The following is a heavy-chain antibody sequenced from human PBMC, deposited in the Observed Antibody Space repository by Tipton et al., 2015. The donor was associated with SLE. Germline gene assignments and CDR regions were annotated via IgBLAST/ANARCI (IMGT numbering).Heavy chain of an antibody. CDR3: ARGSRYYDNSGYHWYLDL. D-gene: IGHD3-22*01. CDR1: GGSISSYY. V-gene: IGHV4-59*01. CDR2: IYYSGST. Sequence: TLSLTCTVSGGSISSYYWSWIRQPPGKGLEWIGYIYYSGSTNYNPSLKSRVTISVDTSKNQFSLKLSSVTAADTAVYYCARGSRYYDNSGYHWYLDLWGRGTLVTVSS. J-gene: IGHJ2*01.